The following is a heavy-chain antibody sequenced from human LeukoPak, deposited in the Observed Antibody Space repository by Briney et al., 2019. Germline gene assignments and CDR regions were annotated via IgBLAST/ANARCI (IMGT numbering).Heavy chain of an antibody. CDR3: AREGSGPDYYYYYYMDV. J-gene: IGHJ6*03. D-gene: IGHD2-15*01. V-gene: IGHV3-7*01. CDR1: GFPFSSYR. CDR2: LKQDGSKK. Sequence: GGSLRLSCAASGFPFSSYRMSWVRQAPGKGLEWVANLKQDGSKKYYVDSVKGRFTISRDNAKNSLYLQMNSLRAEDTAVYYCAREGSGPDYYYYYYMDVWGKGTTVTVSS.